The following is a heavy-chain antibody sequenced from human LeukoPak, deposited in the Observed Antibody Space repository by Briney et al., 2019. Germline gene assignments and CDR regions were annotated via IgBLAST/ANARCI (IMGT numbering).Heavy chain of an antibody. CDR2: ISSSSSYI. J-gene: IGHJ3*02. CDR1: GFIVNNYY. V-gene: IGHV3-21*01. Sequence: PGGSLRLSCAASGFIVNNYYMNWVRQAPGKGLEWVSSISSSSSYIYYADSVKGRFTISRDNAKNSLYLQMNSLRAEDTAVYYCARATYSGSYYSAFDIWGQGTMVTVSS. D-gene: IGHD1-26*01. CDR3: ARATYSGSYYSAFDI.